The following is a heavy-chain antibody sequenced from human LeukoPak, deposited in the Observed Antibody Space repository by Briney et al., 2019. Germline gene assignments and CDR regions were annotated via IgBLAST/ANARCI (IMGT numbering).Heavy chain of an antibody. J-gene: IGHJ4*02. CDR1: GYTFTGYH. D-gene: IGHD3-22*01. CDR2: INPNSGGT. V-gene: IGHV1-2*02. Sequence: GASVKVSCKASGYTFTGYHIHWVRQAPGQGLEWMGWINPNSGGTNYAQKFQGRVTMTRDTSISTAYMELSRLRSDDTAVYYCATTQYYYDSSGYFGYWGQGTLVTVSS. CDR3: ATTQYYYDSSGYFGY.